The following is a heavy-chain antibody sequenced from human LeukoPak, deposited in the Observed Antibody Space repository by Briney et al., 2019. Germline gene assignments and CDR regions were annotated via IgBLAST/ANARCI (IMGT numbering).Heavy chain of an antibody. D-gene: IGHD6-13*01. CDR2: ISAYNGNT. J-gene: IGHJ1*01. CDR3: ASGYSSSWYREEYFQH. V-gene: IGHV1-18*01. CDR1: GYTFTSYG. Sequence: ASVKVSCKASGYTFTSYGISWVRQAPGQGLEWMGWISAYNGNTNYAQKLQGRVTMTTDTSTSTAYMELRSLRSDDTAVYYCASGYSSSWYREEYFQHWGQGTLVTVSS.